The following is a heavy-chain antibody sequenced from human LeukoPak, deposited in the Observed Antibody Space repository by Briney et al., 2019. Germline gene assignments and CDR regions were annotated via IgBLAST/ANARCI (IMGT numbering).Heavy chain of an antibody. CDR2: TYYRSQWYN. CDR3: ARVGGSGWYAFDY. D-gene: IGHD6-19*01. J-gene: IGHJ4*02. V-gene: IGHV6-1*01. Sequence: SQTLSLTCVLSGDSVSSNSATWNWIRQSPSRGLEGLGRTYYRSQWYNDYAVSVKSRITINPDTSKTQFSLQLTSVTPEDTAVYYCARVGGSGWYAFDYWGQGTLVTVSS. CDR1: GDSVSSNSAT.